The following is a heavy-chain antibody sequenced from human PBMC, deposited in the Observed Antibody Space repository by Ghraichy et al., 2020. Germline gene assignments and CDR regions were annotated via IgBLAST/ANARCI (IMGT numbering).Heavy chain of an antibody. CDR1: GFTVSDYY. CDR3: ARDGSGNYYYDY. J-gene: IGHJ4*02. CDR2: ISSSGNTI. D-gene: IGHD1-26*01. V-gene: IGHV3-11*01. Sequence: GGSLRLSCAASGFTVSDYYMSWIRQAPGKGLEWVSYISSSGNTIHYADSVKGRFTISRDNAKNSLYLQMNSLTAEDTAVYYCARDGSGNYYYDYWGQGTLVTVSS.